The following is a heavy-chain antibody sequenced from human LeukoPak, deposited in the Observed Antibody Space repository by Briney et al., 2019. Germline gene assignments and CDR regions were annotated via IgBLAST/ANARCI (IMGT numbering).Heavy chain of an antibody. CDR1: VAPSVVTT. D-gene: IGHD5-12*01. CDR2: ISDIGSI. Sequence: PSETLSPPALSLVAPSVVTTGAGSGSPQGRDWSGLHISDIGSINYNPSLKSRVTMSVDTSKNQFSLKLSSVTAADTAVYYCARTGRGYSGYDPTNWFDPWGQGTLVTVSS. CDR3: ARTGRGYSGYDPTNWFDP. V-gene: IGHV4-59*12. J-gene: IGHJ5*02.